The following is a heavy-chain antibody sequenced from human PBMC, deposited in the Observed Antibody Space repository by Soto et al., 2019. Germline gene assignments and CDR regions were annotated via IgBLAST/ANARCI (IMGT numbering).Heavy chain of an antibody. D-gene: IGHD1-26*01. V-gene: IGHV1-8*01. CDR3: AREWETRGFDP. J-gene: IGHJ5*02. Sequence: QVQLVQSGAEVKKPGASVKVSCKASGYTFASHDINWVRQATGQGLEWMGWMNPNSGNAGYAQRFQGRVTMTRNTSITTAYLELSSLRSEDTAVYYCAREWETRGFDPWGQRTLVTVSS. CDR2: MNPNSGNA. CDR1: GYTFASHD.